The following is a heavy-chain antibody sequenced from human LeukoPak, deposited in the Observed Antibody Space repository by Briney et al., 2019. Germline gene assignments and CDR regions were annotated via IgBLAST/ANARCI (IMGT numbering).Heavy chain of an antibody. J-gene: IGHJ3*02. Sequence: ASVKVSCKASGYTFTDYYIHWVRQAPGQGLQRMGWINPNGGGTNYEEEFRGRVTMTRDTSLSTAYMDLSSLTSDDTAVYYCAADSSGWSDDSLDIWGQGTMVTVSS. CDR2: INPNGGGT. V-gene: IGHV1-2*02. CDR1: GYTFTDYY. D-gene: IGHD6-19*01. CDR3: AADSSGWSDDSLDI.